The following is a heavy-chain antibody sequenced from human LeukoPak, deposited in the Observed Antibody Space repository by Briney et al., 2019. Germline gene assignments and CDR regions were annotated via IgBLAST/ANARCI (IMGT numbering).Heavy chain of an antibody. Sequence: GGSLRLSCAASGFIFSSCGMHWVRRAPGKGLEWVALIWYDGKNKYYADSVKGRFTISRDNSKNTLYLQMDSLRAEDTAVYYCARDRTPSYYDRWGRGGHFDHWGQGTLVTVSS. V-gene: IGHV3-33*01. CDR2: IWYDGKNK. D-gene: IGHD3-22*01. CDR3: ARDRTPSYYDRWGRGGHFDH. J-gene: IGHJ4*02. CDR1: GFIFSSCG.